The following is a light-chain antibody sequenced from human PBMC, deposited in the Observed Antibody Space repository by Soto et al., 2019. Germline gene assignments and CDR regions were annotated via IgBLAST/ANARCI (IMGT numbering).Light chain of an antibody. CDR1: QSVRSN. CDR3: QQYDRWWT. CDR2: GAS. V-gene: IGKV3D-15*01. Sequence: EIPVTQSPATLSVSPGERATLSCRASQSVRSNLAWYQQRPGQAPRLVIYGASTRASGVPARFSGSGSGTEFTLTIGSVQSEDFAVYYCQQYDRWWTFGQGTKVDIK. J-gene: IGKJ1*01.